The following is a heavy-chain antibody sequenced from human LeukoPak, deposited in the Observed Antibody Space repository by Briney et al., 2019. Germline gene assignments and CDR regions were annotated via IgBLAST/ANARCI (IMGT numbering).Heavy chain of an antibody. V-gene: IGHV3-66*01. D-gene: IGHD3-22*01. CDR3: ARDASDYYDSSGYSFDI. J-gene: IGHJ3*02. Sequence: PGGSLRLSCAASGFTVSSNYMSWVRQAPGKGLEWVSVIYSGGSTYYADSVKGRFTISRDNSKNTLYLQMNSLRAGDTAVYYCARDASDYYDSSGYSFDIWGQGTMVTVSS. CDR2: IYSGGST. CDR1: GFTVSSNY.